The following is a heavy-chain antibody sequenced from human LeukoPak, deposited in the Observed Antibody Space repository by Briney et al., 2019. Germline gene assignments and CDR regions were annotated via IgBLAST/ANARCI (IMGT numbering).Heavy chain of an antibody. CDR1: GFTVSSNY. D-gene: IGHD3-10*01. CDR2: IYSGGST. Sequence: PGGSLRLSCAASGFTVSSNYMSWVRQAPGKGLEWVSVIYSGGSTYYADSVKGRFTISRDNSKNTLYLQMNSLRAEDTAVYYCARDRITMVRGVTNYYYYGMDVWGQGTTVTVSS. J-gene: IGHJ6*02. V-gene: IGHV3-66*01. CDR3: ARDRITMVRGVTNYYYYGMDV.